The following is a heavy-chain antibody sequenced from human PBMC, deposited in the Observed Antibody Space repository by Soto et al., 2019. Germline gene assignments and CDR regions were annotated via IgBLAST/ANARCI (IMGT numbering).Heavy chain of an antibody. D-gene: IGHD3-10*01. CDR2: IIPILGIA. CDR1: GGTFSSYT. Sequence: QVQLVQSGAEVKKPGSSVKVSCKASGGTFSSYTISWVRQAPGQGLEWMGRIIPILGIANYAQKFQGRVTITTDKSTRTAYMEPSSLRSEDTAVYYCARATYYYGSGTRNWFDPWSQRTLVTVSS. CDR3: ARATYYYGSGTRNWFDP. V-gene: IGHV1-69*02. J-gene: IGHJ5*02.